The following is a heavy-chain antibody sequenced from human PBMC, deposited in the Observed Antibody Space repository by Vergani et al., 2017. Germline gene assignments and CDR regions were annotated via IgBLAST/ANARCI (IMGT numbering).Heavy chain of an antibody. CDR3: ARWGSSSWYWDY. D-gene: IGHD6-13*01. CDR2: IYYSGST. J-gene: IGHJ4*02. CDR1: GGSISSYY. V-gene: IGHV4-59*01. Sequence: QVQLQESGPGLVKPSETLSLTCTVSGGSISSYYWSWSRQPPGKGLEWIGYIYYSGSTNYNPSLKSRVTISVDTSKNQFSLKLSSVTAADTAVYYCARWGSSSWYWDYWGQGTLVTVSS.